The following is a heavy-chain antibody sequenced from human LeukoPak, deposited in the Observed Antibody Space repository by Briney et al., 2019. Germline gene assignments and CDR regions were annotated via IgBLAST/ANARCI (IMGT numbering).Heavy chain of an antibody. CDR1: GFTFSSYA. CDR3: ARDNAHSQKFDY. J-gene: IGHJ4*02. V-gene: IGHV3-23*01. Sequence: GGSLRLSCAASGFTFSSYAMSWVRQAPGKGLEWVSAISGSGGSTYYADSVKGRFTISRDNSKNTLYLQMNSLRAEDTAVYYCARDNAHSQKFDYWGQGTLVTVSS. D-gene: IGHD2-2*01. CDR2: ISGSGGST.